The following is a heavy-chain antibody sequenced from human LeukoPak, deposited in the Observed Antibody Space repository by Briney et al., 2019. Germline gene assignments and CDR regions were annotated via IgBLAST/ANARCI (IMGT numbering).Heavy chain of an antibody. CDR2: ISFSGDTI. V-gene: IGHV3-48*04. J-gene: IGHJ6*03. Sequence: GGSLRLSCAASVCTFSSYWMTWVRQAPGKGLEWVSYISFSGDTIYYADSVEGRFTISRDNARNSLYLQMNSLRAEDTAIYYCARDRITMVRGGNYYYMDVWGKGTTVTISS. CDR1: VCTFSSYW. D-gene: IGHD3-10*01. CDR3: ARDRITMVRGGNYYYMDV.